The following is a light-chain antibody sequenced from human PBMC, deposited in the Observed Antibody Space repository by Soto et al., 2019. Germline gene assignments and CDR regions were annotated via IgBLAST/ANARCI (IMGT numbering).Light chain of an antibody. CDR1: QSLIHSDGNTY. J-gene: IGKJ1*01. Sequence: DVVMTQSPLSLPVTLGQPASISCRSSQSLIHSDGNTYFEVSDRDSGVPDRFSGSGSGTDFTLKISRVEAEDVGVYYCMQGTHWPWTFGQGTEVEIK. CDR3: MQGTHWPWT. CDR2: EVS. V-gene: IGKV2-30*02.